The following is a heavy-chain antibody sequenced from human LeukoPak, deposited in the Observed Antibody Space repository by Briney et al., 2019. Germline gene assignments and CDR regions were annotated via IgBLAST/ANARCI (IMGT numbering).Heavy chain of an antibody. D-gene: IGHD1-1*01. CDR3: ARDGERGGDFDY. CDR2: IKRDGSEK. Sequence: GGSLRLSCAASGFTFSTYWLAWVRQAPGKGLEWVANIKRDGSEKYYVDSVKGRFTISRDNAKNSMYLRMNSLRAEDTAVYYCARDGERGGDFDYWGQGTLVTVSS. J-gene: IGHJ4*02. CDR1: GFTFSTYW. V-gene: IGHV3-7*05.